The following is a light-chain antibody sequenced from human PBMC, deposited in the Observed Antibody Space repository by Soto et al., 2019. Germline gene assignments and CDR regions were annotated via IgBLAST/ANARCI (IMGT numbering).Light chain of an antibody. CDR1: QSVSSN. V-gene: IGKV3-15*01. Sequence: IVRKQSAATLSVSPGERATLSCRASQSVSSNLAWYQQKPGQAPRLLIYGASTRATGIPARFSGSGSGTEFTLTISSLQSEDSAFYYCQQYNKWPITFGQGTRLEIK. J-gene: IGKJ5*01. CDR2: GAS. CDR3: QQYNKWPIT.